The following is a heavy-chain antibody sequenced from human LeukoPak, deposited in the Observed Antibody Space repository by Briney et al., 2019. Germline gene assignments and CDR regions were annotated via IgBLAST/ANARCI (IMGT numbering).Heavy chain of an antibody. CDR2: INHSGST. J-gene: IGHJ4*02. D-gene: IGHD6-13*01. Sequence: SETLSLTCAVYGGSCSGYYWSWIRQPPGKGLEWIGEINHSGSTNYNPSLKSRVTISVDTSKNQFSLKLSSVTAADTAVYYCARTRGGTRYSSSPPCDYWGQGTLVTVSS. CDR3: ARTRGGTRYSSSPPCDY. V-gene: IGHV4-34*01. CDR1: GGSCSGYY.